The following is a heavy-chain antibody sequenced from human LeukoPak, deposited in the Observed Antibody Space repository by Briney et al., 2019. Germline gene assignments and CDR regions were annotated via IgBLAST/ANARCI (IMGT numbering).Heavy chain of an antibody. D-gene: IGHD6-19*01. CDR2: VNPDGRGT. CDR3: AKIGGFIAVAEKGY. Sequence: QTGGSLRLSCAASGFMFSSYWMHWVRQAPGKGLVWVSRVNPDGRGTSHADSVKGRFTMSRDNSKNTLYLQMNSLRAEDTAVYYCAKIGGFIAVAEKGYWGRGTLVTVSS. V-gene: IGHV3-74*01. CDR1: GFMFSSYW. J-gene: IGHJ4*02.